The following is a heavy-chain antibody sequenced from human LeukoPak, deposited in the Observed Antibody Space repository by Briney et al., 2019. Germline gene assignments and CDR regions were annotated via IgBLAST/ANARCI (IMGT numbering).Heavy chain of an antibody. D-gene: IGHD4-17*01. V-gene: IGHV4-61*01. CDR3: ARVRDYGDYSAYYFDY. CDR2: IYYSGST. CDR1: GGSVSSGSYY. Sequence: SETLSLTCTVSGGSVSSGSYYWSWIRQPPGKGLEWIGYIYYSGSTNYNPSLKSRVTISVDTSKNQFSLKLSSVTAADTAVYYCARVRDYGDYSAYYFDYWGQGTLVTVSS. J-gene: IGHJ4*02.